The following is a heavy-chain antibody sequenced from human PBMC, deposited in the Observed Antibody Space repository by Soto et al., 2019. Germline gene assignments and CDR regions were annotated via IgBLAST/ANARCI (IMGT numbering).Heavy chain of an antibody. Sequence: ASVKVSCKASGYTFTSYGISWVRQAPGQGLEWMGWITAYNGNTNYAQKFQGRVTMTTDTSTGTAYLELRSLSSDDTAVYYCARYLLDCIISSCRVAATDFDYWGQGTLVTVSS. CDR1: GYTFTSYG. CDR2: ITAYNGNT. V-gene: IGHV1-18*01. J-gene: IGHJ4*02. CDR3: ARYLLDCIISSCRVAATDFDY. D-gene: IGHD2-2*01.